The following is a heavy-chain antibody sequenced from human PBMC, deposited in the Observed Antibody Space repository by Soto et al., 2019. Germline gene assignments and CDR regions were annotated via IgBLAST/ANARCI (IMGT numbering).Heavy chain of an antibody. D-gene: IGHD6-13*01. CDR1: GFTFSSYS. V-gene: IGHV3-21*01. CDR2: ISSSSSYI. Sequence: EVQLVESGGGLVKPGGSLRLSCAASGFTFSSYSMNWVRQAPGKGLEWVSSISSSSSYIYYADSVKGRFTISRDNAKNSLYLQMNSLRAEDTAAYYCARERRHSSSWYPDYWGQGTLVTVSS. CDR3: ARERRHSSSWYPDY. J-gene: IGHJ4*02.